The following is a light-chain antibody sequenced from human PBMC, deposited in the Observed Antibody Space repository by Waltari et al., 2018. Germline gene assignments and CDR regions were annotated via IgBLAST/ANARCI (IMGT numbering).Light chain of an antibody. CDR1: SSDIGGFNY. J-gene: IGLJ2*01. CDR3: SSYGGSNNLL. Sequence: QSALTQPPSTSGSPGQSVTISCTGTSSDIGGFNYVSWYQQHPGKAPKLLIFEVSERPSVVPDRFSASKSGNTASLTVSGLQAEDEAHYYCSSYGGSNNLLFGGGTKLTVL. V-gene: IGLV2-8*01. CDR2: EVS.